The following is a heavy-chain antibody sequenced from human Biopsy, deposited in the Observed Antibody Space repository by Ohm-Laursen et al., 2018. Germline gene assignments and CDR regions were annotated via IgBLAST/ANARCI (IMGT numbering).Heavy chain of an antibody. D-gene: IGHD6-19*01. Sequence: SLGLSCSASGFTFTSYAMHWVRQAPGKGLEWVAVISYDGSGEYYADSLQGRFIISRDNPKNTVDLQMNSLRAEDTAVYYCARSGWPENDAFDIWGQGTMVTVSS. J-gene: IGHJ3*02. CDR3: ARSGWPENDAFDI. CDR1: GFTFTSYA. V-gene: IGHV3-30*03. CDR2: ISYDGSGE.